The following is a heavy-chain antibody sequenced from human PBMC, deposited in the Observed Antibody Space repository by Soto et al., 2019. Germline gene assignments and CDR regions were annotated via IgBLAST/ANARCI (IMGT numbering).Heavy chain of an antibody. Sequence: QVQLVQSGAEVKKPGSSVKASCRASGGTFSSFAFSWVRQVPGQGLEWMGGIIPSFDTANYAQKFQGRVTITADEYTSTAYMELSSLTSEDTAVYFCARPHSGGVIIPFDYWGQGTLVTVSS. V-gene: IGHV1-69*12. CDR2: IIPSFDTA. J-gene: IGHJ4*02. CDR1: GGTFSSFA. D-gene: IGHD3-16*02. CDR3: ARPHSGGVIIPFDY.